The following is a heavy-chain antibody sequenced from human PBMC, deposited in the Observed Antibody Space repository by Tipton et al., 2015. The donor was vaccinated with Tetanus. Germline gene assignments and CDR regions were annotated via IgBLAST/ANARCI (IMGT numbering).Heavy chain of an antibody. CDR2: INHSGNT. J-gene: IGHJ6*02. D-gene: IGHD1-1*01. Sequence: GLVKPSETLSLTCAVYGASFSDYYWSWIRQAPGKGLEWIGEINHSGNTNHNPSLKSRVTLSVDTAKNQFSLKLNSVTAADTAMYYCVTVNFPNDYHYGMDVWGQGTTVTVSS. CDR3: VTVNFPNDYHYGMDV. V-gene: IGHV4-34*01. CDR1: GASFSDYY.